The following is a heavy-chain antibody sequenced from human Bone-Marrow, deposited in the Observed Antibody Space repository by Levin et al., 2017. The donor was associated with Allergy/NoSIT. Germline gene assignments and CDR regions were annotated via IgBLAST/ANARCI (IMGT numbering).Heavy chain of an antibody. CDR1: GFAFRSYA. D-gene: IGHD2/OR15-2a*01. CDR3: AKDSTMDSTRDWYFDL. Sequence: GESLKISCEGSGFAFRSYAMNWVRQVPGKGLEWVAGCSGRSDNIVYADAVKGRFTISRDNSKKTVSLQMTSLRVDDAAVYFCAKDSTMDSTRDWYFDLWGRGTLVSVSS. J-gene: IGHJ2*01. V-gene: IGHV3-23*01. CDR2: CSGRSDNI.